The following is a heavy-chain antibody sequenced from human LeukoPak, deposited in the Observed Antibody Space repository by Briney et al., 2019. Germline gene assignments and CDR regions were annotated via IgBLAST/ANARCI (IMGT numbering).Heavy chain of an antibody. D-gene: IGHD6-19*01. Sequence: GGSLRLSYAASGFTFSSYAMSWVRQAPGEGLEWVSAISGSGGSTYYADSVKGRFTISRDNSKNTLYLQMNSLRAEDTAVYYCAKDLESSGWYGDWGQGTLVTVSS. CDR2: ISGSGGST. V-gene: IGHV3-23*01. CDR3: AKDLESSGWYGD. J-gene: IGHJ4*02. CDR1: GFTFSSYA.